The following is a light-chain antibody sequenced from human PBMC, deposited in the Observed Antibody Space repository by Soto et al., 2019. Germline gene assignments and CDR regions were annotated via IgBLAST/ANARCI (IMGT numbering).Light chain of an antibody. J-gene: IGLJ3*02. Sequence: QSVLTQPPSVSGAPGQRVTISCTGSGSNIGAGYDVHWYQQLPGTAPKFLIYGNSNRPSGVPDRFSGSKSGTSASLAITGLQAEDEADYYCQSYDSSLSGWVFGGGTKLTVL. CDR2: GNS. V-gene: IGLV1-40*01. CDR1: GSNIGAGYD. CDR3: QSYDSSLSGWV.